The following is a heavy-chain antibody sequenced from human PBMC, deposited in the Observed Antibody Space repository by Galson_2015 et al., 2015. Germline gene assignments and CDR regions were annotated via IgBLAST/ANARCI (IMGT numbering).Heavy chain of an antibody. CDR3: ARLFDY. Sequence: SLRLSCAASGFTFSGYEMNWVRQAPGKGLEWVSYISTSGSDIYYADSVKGRFTISRDNAKNSLYLQMNSLRAEDTAVYYCARLFDYWGRGNLVTGSS. J-gene: IGHJ4*02. CDR2: ISTSGSDI. CDR1: GFTFSGYE. V-gene: IGHV3-48*03.